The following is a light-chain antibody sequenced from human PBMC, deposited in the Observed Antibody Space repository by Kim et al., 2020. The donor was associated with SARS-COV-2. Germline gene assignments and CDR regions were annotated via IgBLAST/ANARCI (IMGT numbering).Light chain of an antibody. Sequence: SYELTQPPSVSVAPGKTARVSCGGNNIGSKNVPWYQQKSGQSPVLVIYYDSNRPSGIPERFSGSNSGNTATLTISRVEAGDEADYYCLVWDSSSDHRVVFGGGTKVT. CDR3: LVWDSSSDHRVV. V-gene: IGLV3-21*04. CDR2: YDS. CDR1: NIGSKN. J-gene: IGLJ2*01.